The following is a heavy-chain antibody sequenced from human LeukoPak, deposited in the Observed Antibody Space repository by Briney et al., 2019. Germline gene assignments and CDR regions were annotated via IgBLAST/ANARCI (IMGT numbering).Heavy chain of an antibody. J-gene: IGHJ4*02. D-gene: IGHD2-2*01. CDR3: ARGAITVYQLLDY. CDR1: GYTFTSYA. Sequence: ASVKVSCKASGYTFTSYAMNWVRQAPGQGVEWMGWINTNTGNPTYAQGFTGRFVFSLETSVSTAYLQISSLKAEDTAMYYCARGAITVYQLLDYCGQATLVTVSS. V-gene: IGHV7-4-1*02. CDR2: INTNTGNP.